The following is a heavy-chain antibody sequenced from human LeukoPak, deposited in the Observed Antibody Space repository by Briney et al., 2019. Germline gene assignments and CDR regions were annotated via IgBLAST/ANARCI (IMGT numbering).Heavy chain of an antibody. Sequence: ASVKVSCKASGYTFTGYYMHWVRQAPGQGFEWMGWIDPNSGGTNYAQKFQGRVTMTRDTSISTAYTELSRLTSDDTAVYYCARAGGFGELGYWGQGSLVTVSS. J-gene: IGHJ4*02. CDR3: ARAGGFGELGY. D-gene: IGHD3-10*01. CDR1: GYTFTGYY. V-gene: IGHV1-2*02. CDR2: IDPNSGGT.